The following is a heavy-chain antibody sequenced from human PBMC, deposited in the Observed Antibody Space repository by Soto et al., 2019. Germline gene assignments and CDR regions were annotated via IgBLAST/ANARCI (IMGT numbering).Heavy chain of an antibody. CDR3: ARTTSRDGYNWFWFDP. V-gene: IGHV1-69*13. CDR2: IIPIFGTA. J-gene: IGHJ5*02. D-gene: IGHD5-12*01. CDR1: GGTFSSYA. Sequence: AASVKVSCKASGGTFSSYAISWVRQAPGQGLEWMGGIIPIFGTANYAQKFQGRVTITADESTSTAYMELSSLRSEDTAVYYCARTTSRDGYNWFWFDPWGQGTLVTVSS.